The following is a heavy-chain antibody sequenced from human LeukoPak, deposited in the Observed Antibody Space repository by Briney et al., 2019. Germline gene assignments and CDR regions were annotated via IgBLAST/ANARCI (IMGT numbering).Heavy chain of an antibody. Sequence: PSETLSLTCAVYGGSFSGYYWSWIRQPPGKGLEWIGEINHSGSTNYNPSLKSRVTISVDTSKNQFSLKLSSVTAADTAVYYCARSGVRLLWFGESSPRNNWFDPWGQGTLVTVSS. CDR3: ARSGVRLLWFGESSPRNNWFDP. D-gene: IGHD3-10*01. V-gene: IGHV4-34*01. J-gene: IGHJ5*02. CDR1: GGSFSGYY. CDR2: INHSGST.